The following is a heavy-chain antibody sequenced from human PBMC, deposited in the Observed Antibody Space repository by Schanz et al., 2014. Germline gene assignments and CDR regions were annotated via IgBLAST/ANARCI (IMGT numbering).Heavy chain of an antibody. Sequence: AASGFTFSAYSMRWIRQAQGQVLEWVSDISSSSSYTDYADSVKGRFTISRDNAMSSLYLQMNSLRAEDTVVYYCARGGRTGWSPSRLDRWGKGTLVNVSS. D-gene: IGHD1-1*01. J-gene: IGHJ5*02. CDR2: ISSSSSYT. CDR1: GFTFSAYS. V-gene: IGHV3-11*06. CDR3: ARGGRTGWSPSRLDR.